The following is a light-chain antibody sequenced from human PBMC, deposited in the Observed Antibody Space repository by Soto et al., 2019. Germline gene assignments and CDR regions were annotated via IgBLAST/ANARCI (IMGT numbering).Light chain of an antibody. J-gene: IGKJ2*01. CDR3: QQRFNGPRFP. CDR2: DAS. V-gene: IGKV3-11*01. CDR1: QSVSSY. Sequence: EIVLTQSPATLSLSPGERATLSCRASQSVSSYLAWYQQKPGQAPRLLIYDASNRATGIPARFSGGGSGTDFTLTISSLEPEDVAVYCCQQRFNGPRFPFGHGTKLEIK.